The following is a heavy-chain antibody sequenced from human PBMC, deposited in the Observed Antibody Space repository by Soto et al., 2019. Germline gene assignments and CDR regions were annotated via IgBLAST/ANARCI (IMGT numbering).Heavy chain of an antibody. CDR3: ARDDDNDANALDY. CDR2: IWNDGIRK. Sequence: VQLVESGGGMVQPGTSLRLSCAASGFTFSKYGMHWVRQAPGKGLEWVALIWNDGIRKVYVDSVKGRFTISRDNSKNTLDLQMSNLRDEDTAVYYCARDDDNDANALDYWGPGTRVTVAS. J-gene: IGHJ4*02. V-gene: IGHV3-33*01. CDR1: GFTFSKYG.